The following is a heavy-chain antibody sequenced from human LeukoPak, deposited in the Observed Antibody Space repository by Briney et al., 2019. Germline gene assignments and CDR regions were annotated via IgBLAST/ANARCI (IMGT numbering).Heavy chain of an antibody. J-gene: IGHJ5*02. Sequence: ASVPVSRKGSGYTFTGYYMHWVRQAPGQGLEWMGRINPSSGDTKYAQKFEGRVTMTRDTSTTTGYMELSRLRSDDTGVYYCAREGGDGSGWLELELWFDPWGQGTLVIVSS. V-gene: IGHV1-2*05. CDR2: INPSSGDT. D-gene: IGHD6-19*01. CDR3: AREGGDGSGWLELELWFDP. CDR1: GYTFTGYY.